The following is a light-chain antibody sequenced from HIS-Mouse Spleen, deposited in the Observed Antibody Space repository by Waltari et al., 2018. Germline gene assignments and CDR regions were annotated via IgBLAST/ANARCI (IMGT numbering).Light chain of an antibody. CDR1: QSISSY. Sequence: DIQMTQSPSSLSASVGDRVTITCRASQSISSYVNWYQQKPGKAPKLLIYAASSLQSGVPSMFSGSGSGTDFTLTISSLQPEDFATYYCQQSYSTPLTFGGGTKVEIK. V-gene: IGKV1-39*01. CDR2: AAS. CDR3: QQSYSTPLT. J-gene: IGKJ4*01.